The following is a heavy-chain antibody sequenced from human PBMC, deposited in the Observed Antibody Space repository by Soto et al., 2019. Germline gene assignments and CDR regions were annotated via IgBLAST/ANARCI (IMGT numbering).Heavy chain of an antibody. CDR2: INEDGSEK. CDR3: ARTGWPQSSYYFDY. D-gene: IGHD3-16*01. Sequence: GSLRLSCAASGFRFSLFWMSWVRQTPGKGLEWVANINEDGSEKFFADSVKGRFTISRDNAKNSLSLQMNSLTADDTAVYYCARTGWPQSSYYFDYWGQGTLVTVSS. J-gene: IGHJ4*02. CDR1: GFRFSLFW. V-gene: IGHV3-7*03.